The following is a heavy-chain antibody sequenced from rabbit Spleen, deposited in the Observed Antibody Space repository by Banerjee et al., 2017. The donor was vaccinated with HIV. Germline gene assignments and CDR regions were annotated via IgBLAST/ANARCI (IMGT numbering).Heavy chain of an antibody. D-gene: IGHD2-1*01. CDR2: IDPIFGRT. J-gene: IGHJ4*01. CDR3: VRDLGYDDYSEKGYFNL. CDR1: GFDFSSYG. V-gene: IGHV1S47*01. Sequence: QEQLVESGVGLVQPGGSLKLSCKAFGFDFSSYGVTWVRQAPVKGLEWIGYIDPIFGRTYYASWVNGRFTISSHNAQNTLYLQLNSLTAADTATYFCVRDLGYDDYSEKGYFNLWGPGTLVTVS.